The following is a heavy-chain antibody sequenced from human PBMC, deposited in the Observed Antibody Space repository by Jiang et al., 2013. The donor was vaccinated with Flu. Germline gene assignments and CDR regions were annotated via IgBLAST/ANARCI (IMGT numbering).Heavy chain of an antibody. Sequence: VQLLESGGGLVQPGRSLRLSCTASGFTFGDYAMSWVRQAPGKGLEWVGFIRSKAYGGTTEYAASVKGRFTISRDDSKSIAYLQMNSLKTEDTAVYYCTRSIAAAGRGNYYGMDVWGQGTTVTVSS. J-gene: IGHJ6*02. CDR1: GFTFGDYA. CDR3: TRSIAAAGRGNYYGMDV. CDR2: IRSKAYGGTT. V-gene: IGHV3-49*04. D-gene: IGHD6-13*01.